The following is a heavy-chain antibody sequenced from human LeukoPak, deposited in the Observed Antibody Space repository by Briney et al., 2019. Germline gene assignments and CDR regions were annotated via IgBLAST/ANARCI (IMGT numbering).Heavy chain of an antibody. D-gene: IGHD2-15*01. Sequence: GGSLRLSCAASGFTFSSYGMHWVRQAPGKGLEWVAVISYDGSNKYYADSVKGRFTISRDNSKNTLYLQMNSLRAEDTAVYYCAKDPAGYCSGGSCFDPDYWGQGTLVTVSS. CDR3: AKDPAGYCSGGSCFDPDY. CDR2: ISYDGSNK. CDR1: GFTFSSYG. J-gene: IGHJ4*02. V-gene: IGHV3-30*18.